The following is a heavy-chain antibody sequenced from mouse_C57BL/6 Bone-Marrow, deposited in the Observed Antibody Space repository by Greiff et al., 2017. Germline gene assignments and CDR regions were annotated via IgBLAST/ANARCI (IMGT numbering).Heavy chain of an antibody. CDR1: GYSITSGYY. CDR3: ARVDYYGSSRWYFDV. Sequence: EVQLQQSGPGLVKPSQSLSLTCSVTGYSITSGYYWNWIRQFPGNKLEWMGYISYDGSNNYNPSLKNRISITRDTSKNQFFLKLNSVTTEDTATYYCARVDYYGSSRWYFDVWGTGTTVTVSS. CDR2: ISYDGSN. J-gene: IGHJ1*03. D-gene: IGHD1-1*01. V-gene: IGHV3-6*01.